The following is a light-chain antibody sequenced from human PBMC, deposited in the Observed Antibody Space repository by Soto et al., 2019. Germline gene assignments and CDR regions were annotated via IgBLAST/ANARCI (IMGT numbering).Light chain of an antibody. CDR3: QQYNSAPWT. CDR2: DAS. J-gene: IGKJ1*01. V-gene: IGKV1-5*01. Sequence: DIQMTQSPSTLSASVGDRVTITCRASQSISSWLVWYQQKPGKAPKLLIYDASSMESGVPARFSGSGSGTEFTLTISRLQPDDFATYYCQQYNSAPWTFGQGTKVEIK. CDR1: QSISSW.